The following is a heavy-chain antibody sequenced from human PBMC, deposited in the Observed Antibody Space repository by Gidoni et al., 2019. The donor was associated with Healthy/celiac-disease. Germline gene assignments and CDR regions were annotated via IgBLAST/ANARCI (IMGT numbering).Heavy chain of an antibody. D-gene: IGHD6-13*01. CDR1: GFTFSSYA. CDR3: ARGSSSSLVQGDWFDP. CDR2: ISSNGGST. Sequence: EVQLVESGGGLVQPGGSLRLSCAASGFTFSSYAMHWVRQAPGKGLEYVSAISSNGGSTYYAKSVKGRFTISRDNSKNTLYLQMGSLRAEDMAVYYCARGSSSSLVQGDWFDPWGQGTLVTVSS. J-gene: IGHJ5*02. V-gene: IGHV3-64*01.